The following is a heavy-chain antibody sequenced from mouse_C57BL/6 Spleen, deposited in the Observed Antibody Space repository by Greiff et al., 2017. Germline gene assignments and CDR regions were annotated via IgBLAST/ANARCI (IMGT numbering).Heavy chain of an antibody. D-gene: IGHD2-12*01. CDR2: IYPRDGDT. Sequence: VQLVESGAELVKPGASVKISCKASGYAFSSYWMNWVKQRPGTGLEWIGQIYPRDGDTNYNGKFKGTATLTADKSSSTAYMQLSSLTSEDSAVYFGARFQDLYSNWGQGTLVTVSA. J-gene: IGHJ3*01. CDR1: GYAFSSYW. CDR3: ARFQDLYSN. V-gene: IGHV1-80*01.